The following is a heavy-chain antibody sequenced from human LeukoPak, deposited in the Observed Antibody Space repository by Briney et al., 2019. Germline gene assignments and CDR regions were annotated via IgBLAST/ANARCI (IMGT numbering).Heavy chain of an antibody. D-gene: IGHD5-24*01. Sequence: SVKVSCKASGYTFTGYFMHWVRQAPGQGLEWMGGIIPIFGTANYAQKFQGRVTITADESTSTAYMELSSLRSEDTAVYYCARGRGGLQFWYYFDYWGQGTLVTVSS. J-gene: IGHJ4*02. CDR3: ARGRGGLQFWYYFDY. CDR1: GYTFTGYF. CDR2: IIPIFGTA. V-gene: IGHV1-69*13.